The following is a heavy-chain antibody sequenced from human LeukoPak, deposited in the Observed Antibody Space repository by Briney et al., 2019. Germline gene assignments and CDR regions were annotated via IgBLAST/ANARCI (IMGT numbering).Heavy chain of an antibody. V-gene: IGHV1-69*05. CDR2: IIPIFGTA. J-gene: IGHJ4*02. Sequence: SVKVSCKASGATFSSYAISWVRQAPGQGLEWMGRIIPIFGTANYAQKFQGRVTITTDESTSTAYMELSSLRSEDTAVYYCAVTYCSSTSCYPVVEYYFDYWGQGTLVTVSS. CDR1: GATFSSYA. D-gene: IGHD2-2*01. CDR3: AVTYCSSTSCYPVVEYYFDY.